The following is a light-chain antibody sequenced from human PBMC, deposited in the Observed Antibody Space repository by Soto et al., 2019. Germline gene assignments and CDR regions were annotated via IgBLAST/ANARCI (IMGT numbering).Light chain of an antibody. CDR3: QQYGSSPLT. Sequence: EILVTQSPGTLSLSPGERATLSCRSSQSVSSSYLAWYQQKPGQAPRLLIYGASSRATGIPDRFSGSGSGTDFTLAISRLEPEDFAVYYCQQYGSSPLTFGQGTKVDIK. CDR2: GAS. CDR1: QSVSSSY. V-gene: IGKV3-20*01. J-gene: IGKJ1*01.